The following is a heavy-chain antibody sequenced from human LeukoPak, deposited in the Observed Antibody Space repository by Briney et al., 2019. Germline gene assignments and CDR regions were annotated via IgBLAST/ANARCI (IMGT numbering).Heavy chain of an antibody. D-gene: IGHD6-13*01. CDR3: ASQAILAAADTDY. J-gene: IGHJ4*02. CDR2: IYHSGTT. Sequence: PSETLSLTCTVSGGSISSSSYYWGWIRQPPGKGLECIGSIYHSGTTYYNPSLKSRVTISADTSKNQFSLNLSSVTAADTAIYYCASQAILAAADTDYWGQGTLVTVSS. V-gene: IGHV4-39*01. CDR1: GGSISSSSYY.